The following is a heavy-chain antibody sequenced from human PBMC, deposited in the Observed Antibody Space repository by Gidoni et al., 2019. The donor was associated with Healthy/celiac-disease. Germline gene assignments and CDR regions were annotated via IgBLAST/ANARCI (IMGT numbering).Heavy chain of an antibody. J-gene: IGHJ5*02. V-gene: IGHV4-39*01. D-gene: IGHD6-13*01. Sequence: QLQLQASGPGLVKPSETLSLTCTVSGGSISSSSYYWGWIRQPPGKGLEWIGSIYYSGSTYYNPSLKSRVTISVDTSKNQFSLKLSSVTAADTAVYYCARLEQLAFDPWGQGTLVTVSS. CDR1: GGSISSSSYY. CDR3: ARLEQLAFDP. CDR2: IYYSGST.